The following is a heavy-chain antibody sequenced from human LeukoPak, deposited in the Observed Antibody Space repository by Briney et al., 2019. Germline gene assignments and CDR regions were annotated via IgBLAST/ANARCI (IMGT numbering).Heavy chain of an antibody. J-gene: IGHJ3*02. CDR2: IYYSGST. V-gene: IGHV4-59*01. D-gene: IGHD1-26*01. CDR3: ARDVATTYDAFDI. Sequence: SETLSLTCTVSGGSIRTYYWSWIRQPPGKGLEWIGYIYYSGSTNYNPSLKSRVTISVDTSKNQFSLKLSSVTAADTAVYYCARDVATTYDAFDIWGQGTMVTVSS. CDR1: GGSIRTYY.